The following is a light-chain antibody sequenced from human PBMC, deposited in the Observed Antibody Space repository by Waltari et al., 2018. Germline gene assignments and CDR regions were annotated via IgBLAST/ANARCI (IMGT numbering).Light chain of an antibody. J-gene: IGKJ2*01. V-gene: IGKV1-33*01. CDR3: QQYDNLPYT. Sequence: DIQMTQSPSSLSASVGDRVTITCQASQDIKYYLNWYQQKPGKAPRLLLYDVFNLETETGVPSRFTGSGSGTDFTFTITSLQPEDIATYYCQQYDNLPYTFGQGTKLDIK. CDR2: DVF. CDR1: QDIKYY.